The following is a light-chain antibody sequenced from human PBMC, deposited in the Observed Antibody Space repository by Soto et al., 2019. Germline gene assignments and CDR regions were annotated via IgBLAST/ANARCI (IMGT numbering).Light chain of an antibody. CDR3: CSYAGSSTPHVV. CDR2: EVS. Sequence: QSALTQPASVSGSPGQSITISCTGTSSDVGSYNLVSWYQQHPGNAPKLMIYEVSKRPSGVSNRFSGSKSGNTASLTISGLQAEDEADYYCCSYAGSSTPHVVFGGGTKLTVL. J-gene: IGLJ2*01. CDR1: SSDVGSYNL. V-gene: IGLV2-23*02.